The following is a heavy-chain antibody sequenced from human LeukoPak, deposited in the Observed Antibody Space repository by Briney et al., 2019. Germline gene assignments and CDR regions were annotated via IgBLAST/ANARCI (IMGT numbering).Heavy chain of an antibody. Sequence: GASVTVSFTSSVYTFAVYYMQWEWQAPGQGLGWIGWINPNSGGTHCAQKFQGRVTMTRDTSINTAYMELSSLTSDDTAVYYCASVRSGASYSDAFDYWGQGTLVTVSS. CDR3: ASVRSGASYSDAFDY. V-gene: IGHV1-2*02. CDR2: INPNSGGT. D-gene: IGHD3-22*01. J-gene: IGHJ4*02. CDR1: VYTFAVYY.